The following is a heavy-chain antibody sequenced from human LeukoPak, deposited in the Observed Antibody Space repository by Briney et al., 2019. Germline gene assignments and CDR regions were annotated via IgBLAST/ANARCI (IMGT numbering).Heavy chain of an antibody. D-gene: IGHD1-7*01. Sequence: GGSLRLSCAGSGFTFSNTWMHWVRHAPGEGLVWVSRIDSDGSTINYADSVKGRFTISRDNARNTLCLQMNSLRVEDTALYFCATAGNYRFDYWGQGTLVTVSS. CDR1: GFTFSNTW. CDR2: IDSDGSTI. V-gene: IGHV3-74*01. J-gene: IGHJ4*02. CDR3: ATAGNYRFDY.